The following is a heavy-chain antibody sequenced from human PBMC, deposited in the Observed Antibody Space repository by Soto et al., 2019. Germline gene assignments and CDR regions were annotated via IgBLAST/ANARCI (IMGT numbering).Heavy chain of an antibody. CDR1: GGTFSTYA. Sequence: SVKVSCKASGGTFSTYAISWVRQAPGQGLEWMGGIIPVFGAANYTQKFQGRVTITADESTRTVYMELSSLRSEDTAVYYCARARGPSMLRYYYGLDVWGQGTTVIVSS. V-gene: IGHV1-69*13. CDR2: IIPVFGAA. D-gene: IGHD3-10*02. CDR3: ARARGPSMLRYYYGLDV. J-gene: IGHJ6*02.